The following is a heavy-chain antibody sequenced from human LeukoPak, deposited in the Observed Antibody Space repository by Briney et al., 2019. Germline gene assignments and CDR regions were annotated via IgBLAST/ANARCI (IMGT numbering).Heavy chain of an antibody. Sequence: TGGSLRLSCAASGYTFSSYAMHGVRQAPGGGLEWVAVISYEGSNKYYADSVKGRFTISRDNSKNTLYLQMNSLRAEDTAVYYCARDHEGAGYDYYYGMDGWGQGTTVTAS. CDR1: GYTFSSYA. V-gene: IGHV3-30-3*01. CDR3: ARDHEGAGYDYYYGMDG. J-gene: IGHJ6*02. D-gene: IGHD6-19*01. CDR2: ISYEGSNK.